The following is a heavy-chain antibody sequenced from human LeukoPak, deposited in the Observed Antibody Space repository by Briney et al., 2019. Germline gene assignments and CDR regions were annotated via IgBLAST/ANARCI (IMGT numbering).Heavy chain of an antibody. V-gene: IGHV1-3*01. CDR1: GYTFTSYA. Sequence: ASVKVSCKASGYTFTSYAMHWVRQAPGQRLEWMGWINAGNGNTKYSQKFQGRVTITRDTSVSTAYMELSSLRSEDTAVYYCARDQAAALYYFDYWGQGTLVTVSS. CDR2: INAGNGNT. D-gene: IGHD2-15*01. J-gene: IGHJ4*02. CDR3: ARDQAAALYYFDY.